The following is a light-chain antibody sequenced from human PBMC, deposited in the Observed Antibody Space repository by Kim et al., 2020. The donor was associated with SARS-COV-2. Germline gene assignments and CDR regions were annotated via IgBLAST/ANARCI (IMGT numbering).Light chain of an antibody. CDR2: QDS. V-gene: IGLV3-1*01. J-gene: IGLJ2*01. CDR1: KLGDKY. CDR3: QAWDSSTAWEV. Sequence: QGQTASITCSGDKLGDKYACWYQQKPGQSPVLVIYQDSKRPSGIPERFSGSNSGNTATLTISGTQAMDEADYYCQAWDSSTAWEVFGGGTQLTVL.